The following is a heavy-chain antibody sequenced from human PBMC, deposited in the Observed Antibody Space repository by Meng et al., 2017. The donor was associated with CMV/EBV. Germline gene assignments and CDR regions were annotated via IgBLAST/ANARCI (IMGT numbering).Heavy chain of an antibody. CDR2: ISSSSSYT. CDR3: ARASSGSYYLNWFDP. Sequence: GESLKISCAASGFTFSSYSMNWVRQAPGKGLEWVSSISSSSSYTYYADSVKGRFTISRDNAKNSLYLQMNSLRAEDTAVYYCARASSGSYYLNWFDPWGQGTLVTVSS. V-gene: IGHV3-21*01. J-gene: IGHJ5*02. CDR1: GFTFSSYS. D-gene: IGHD1-26*01.